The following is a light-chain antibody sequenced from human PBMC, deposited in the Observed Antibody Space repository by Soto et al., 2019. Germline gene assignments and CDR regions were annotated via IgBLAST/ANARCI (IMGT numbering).Light chain of an antibody. CDR1: QTIDNT. V-gene: IGKV3-15*01. Sequence: EIVMTQSPAPLSLSPGEGASPSCRASQTIDNTLAWYQRKPGQAPRLLIYDASTRATGVPARFSGSGSGTDFTLTISSLQSEDFAVYYCQHYNYWPYTFGQGTKVDIK. CDR3: QHYNYWPYT. CDR2: DAS. J-gene: IGKJ2*01.